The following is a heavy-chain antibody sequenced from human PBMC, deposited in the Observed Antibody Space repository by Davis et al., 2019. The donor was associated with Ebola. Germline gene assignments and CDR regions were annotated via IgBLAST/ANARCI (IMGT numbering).Heavy chain of an antibody. CDR1: GFTFSRYS. CDR2: ISSSGSTI. CDR3: ARAGTTVTTGWMDV. Sequence: GGSLRLSCVASGFTFSRYSMNWVRQAPGKGLEWVSYISSSGSTIYYADSVKGRFTISRDNAKNSLYLQMNSLRAEDTAVYYCARAGTTVTTGWMDVWGQGTTVTVSS. J-gene: IGHJ6*02. D-gene: IGHD4-17*01. V-gene: IGHV3-48*04.